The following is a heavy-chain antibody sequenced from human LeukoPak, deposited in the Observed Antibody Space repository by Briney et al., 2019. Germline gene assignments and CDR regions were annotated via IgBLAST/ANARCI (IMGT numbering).Heavy chain of an antibody. V-gene: IGHV3-23*01. Sequence: PGGSLSLTCAASGFTFSNYAMSWVRQAPGKGLEWVSAIHYSGGNTYYADPVKRRFTISRDNSKNTLYLQMNSLRAEDTAVYYCAKVIREVDMSYDYWGQGALVTVSS. J-gene: IGHJ4*02. CDR1: GFTFSNYA. CDR3: AKVIREVDMSYDY. CDR2: IHYSGGNT. D-gene: IGHD5-24*01.